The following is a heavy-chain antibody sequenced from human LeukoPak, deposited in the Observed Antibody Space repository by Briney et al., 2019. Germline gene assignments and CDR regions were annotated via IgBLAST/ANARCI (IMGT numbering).Heavy chain of an antibody. CDR2: IYHSGNT. V-gene: IGHV4-38-2*02. J-gene: IGHJ4*02. Sequence: SETLSLTCTVSGYSISSGYYWGWIRQPPGKGLEWIGSIYHSGNTYYNPSLKSRVTMSVDTSKNQFSLNLRSVTAADTAVYYCARRGYASGNYDNWGQGTLVTVSS. D-gene: IGHD3-10*01. CDR1: GYSISSGYY. CDR3: ARRGYASGNYDN.